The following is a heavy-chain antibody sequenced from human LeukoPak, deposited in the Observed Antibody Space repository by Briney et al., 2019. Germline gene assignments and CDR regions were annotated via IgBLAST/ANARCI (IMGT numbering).Heavy chain of an antibody. Sequence: GRSLRLSCVASGFMFSNYGMHWVRQAPGKGLEWVAVISYDGSNEYYANSVKGRFTISRDNSKNTLYLRMNSLRAEDTAVYYCAKGPQLSGYYPYFDYWGQGTLVTVSS. CDR2: ISYDGSNE. D-gene: IGHD3-22*01. CDR3: AKGPQLSGYYPYFDY. J-gene: IGHJ4*02. V-gene: IGHV3-30*18. CDR1: GFMFSNYG.